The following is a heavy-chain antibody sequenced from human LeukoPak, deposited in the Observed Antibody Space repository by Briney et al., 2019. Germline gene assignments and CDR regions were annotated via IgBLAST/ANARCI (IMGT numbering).Heavy chain of an antibody. CDR2: ISGSGGST. V-gene: IGHV3-23*01. J-gene: IGHJ6*03. CDR3: AKVRGIAAAGGYYMDV. Sequence: GGSLRLSCAASGFTFSSYAMSWVRQAPGKGLEWVSAISGSGGSTYYADSVKGRFTISRDNSKNTLYLQMNSLRAEDTAVYYCAKVRGIAAAGGYYMDVWGKGTTVTVSS. CDR1: GFTFSSYA. D-gene: IGHD6-13*01.